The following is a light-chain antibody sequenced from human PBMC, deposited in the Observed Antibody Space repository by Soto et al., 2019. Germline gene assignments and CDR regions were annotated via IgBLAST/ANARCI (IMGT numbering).Light chain of an antibody. J-gene: IGKJ1*01. Sequence: DIVMTQSPATLSVSPGERVTLSCRASQSISINLAWYQQKPGQAPRLLIYGASTRATGIPARFSGSGSGTEFTLTISSLQSEDFPVYYCQQFNNWPPWTFGPGTKVVIK. CDR2: GAS. CDR1: QSISIN. CDR3: QQFNNWPPWT. V-gene: IGKV3-15*01.